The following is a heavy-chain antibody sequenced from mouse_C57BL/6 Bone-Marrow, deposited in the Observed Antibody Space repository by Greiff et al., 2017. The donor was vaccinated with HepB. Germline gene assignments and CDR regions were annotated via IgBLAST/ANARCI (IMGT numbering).Heavy chain of an antibody. J-gene: IGHJ2*01. Sequence: VQLQESGAELVKPGASVKMSCKASGYTFTSYWITWVKQRPGQGLEWIGDIYPGSGSTNYNEKFKSKATLTVDTSSSTAYMQLSSLTSEDSAVYYCARWGDSTGGRDYWGQGTTLTVSS. V-gene: IGHV1-55*01. CDR1: GYTFTSYW. CDR3: ARWGDSTGGRDY. D-gene: IGHD3-3*01. CDR2: IYPGSGST.